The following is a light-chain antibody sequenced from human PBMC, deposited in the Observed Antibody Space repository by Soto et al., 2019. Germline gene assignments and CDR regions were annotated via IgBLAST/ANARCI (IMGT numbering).Light chain of an antibody. CDR3: AAWDVSLNGVV. CDR1: SSDIGSNT. CDR2: SNN. Sequence: QSVLTQPPSASGTPGQRVTISCSGSSSDIGSNTVHWYQQVPGTTPKLLIYSNNQRPSGVPDRFSGSKSGTSASLAISGRQSEDEADYYCAAWDVSLNGVVFGGGTKVTVL. J-gene: IGLJ2*01. V-gene: IGLV1-44*01.